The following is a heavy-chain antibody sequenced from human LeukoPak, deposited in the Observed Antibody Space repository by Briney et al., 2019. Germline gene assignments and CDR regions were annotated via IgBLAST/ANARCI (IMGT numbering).Heavy chain of an antibody. Sequence: PSETLSLTCTVSGYSISSDYYWGWIRQPPGKGLEWIGFIYHSGSTYYSPSLKSRVTISVDTSKNQFSLKLSSVTAADTAVYYCARGVGGYCSGGSCYSGPNWFDPWGQGTLVTVSS. CDR1: GYSISSDYY. V-gene: IGHV4-38-2*02. CDR2: IYHSGST. J-gene: IGHJ5*02. D-gene: IGHD2-15*01. CDR3: ARGVGGYCSGGSCYSGPNWFDP.